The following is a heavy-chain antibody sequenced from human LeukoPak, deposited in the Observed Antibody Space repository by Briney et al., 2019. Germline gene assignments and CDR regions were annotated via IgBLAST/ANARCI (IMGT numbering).Heavy chain of an antibody. CDR1: GFTFSGSA. CDR2: ISSSSSYI. Sequence: GGSLRLSCAASGFTFSGSAMNWVRQAPGKGLEWVSSISSSSSYIYYADSVKGRFTISRDNAKNSLYLQMNSLRAEDTAVYYCARDSEQLAFDYWGQGTLVTVSS. CDR3: ARDSEQLAFDY. D-gene: IGHD6-6*01. V-gene: IGHV3-21*01. J-gene: IGHJ4*02.